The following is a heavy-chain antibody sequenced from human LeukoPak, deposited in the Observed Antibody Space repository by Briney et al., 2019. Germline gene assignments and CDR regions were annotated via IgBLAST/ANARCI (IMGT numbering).Heavy chain of an antibody. Sequence: PSETLSLTCTVSGGSISSYYWSWIRQPPGKGLEWIGYIYYSGSTNYNPSLKSRVTISVDTSKNQFSLKLSSVTAADTAVYYCAKIAAAGTHFDYWGQGTLVTVSS. CDR2: IYYSGST. V-gene: IGHV4-59*01. J-gene: IGHJ4*02. CDR3: AKIAAAGTHFDY. CDR1: GGSISSYY. D-gene: IGHD6-13*01.